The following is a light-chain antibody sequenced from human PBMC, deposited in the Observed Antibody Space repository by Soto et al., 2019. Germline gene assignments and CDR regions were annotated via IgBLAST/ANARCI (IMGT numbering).Light chain of an antibody. CDR3: KQYNSYST. CDR1: QSISSW. V-gene: IGKV1-5*01. J-gene: IGKJ1*01. Sequence: DIQMTQSPSTLSASVGDRVTITCRASQSISSWLAWYKQKPGKAPKLLIYDASSLESGVPSRFSGSGSGTEFTLTISSLQPDDFATYYCKQYNSYSTFGQGTKVEIK. CDR2: DAS.